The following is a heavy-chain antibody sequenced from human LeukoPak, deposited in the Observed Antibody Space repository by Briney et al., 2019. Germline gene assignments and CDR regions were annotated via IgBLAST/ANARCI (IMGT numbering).Heavy chain of an antibody. CDR2: ISGSAGKI. J-gene: IGHJ4*02. CDR1: GFTFSNYA. D-gene: IGHD2-2*02. V-gene: IGHV3-23*01. CDR3: ARYRHLGY. Sequence: GGSLRLSCVASGFTFSNYAMSWVRQAPGKGLDWVSVISGSAGKIRYAGSVKGRFTISRDNSENTVYLQMNNLRAEDTAVYYCARYRHLGYWGQGTLVTVSS.